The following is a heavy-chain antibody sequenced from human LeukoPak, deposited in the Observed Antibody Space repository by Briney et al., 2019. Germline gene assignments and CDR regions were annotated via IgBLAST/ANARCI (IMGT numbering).Heavy chain of an antibody. Sequence: SETLSLTCTVSGGSISSYYWSWIRQPAGKGLEWLGRIYTSGSTNYNPSFKSRVTMSVDTSKNQFSLKLSSVTAADTAVYYCAREVVPAALYYYYMDVWGKGTTVTVSS. CDR2: IYTSGST. V-gene: IGHV4-4*07. CDR3: AREVVPAALYYYYMDV. J-gene: IGHJ6*03. D-gene: IGHD2-2*01. CDR1: GGSISSYY.